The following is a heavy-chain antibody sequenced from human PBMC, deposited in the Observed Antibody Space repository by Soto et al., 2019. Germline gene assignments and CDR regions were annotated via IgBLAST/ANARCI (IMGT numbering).Heavy chain of an antibody. D-gene: IGHD5-12*01. CDR1: GFTVTINY. V-gene: IGHV3-53*01. J-gene: IGHJ4*02. CDR3: HGYGY. Sequence: EVQVVESGGGLVQPGGSLRLSCAVSGFTVTINYMSWVRQAPGKGLEWVSVIYSGGTIYYADSVKGRFTISRDTSKNTLYLQMNSLRGDDTAVYYCHGYGYWGQGTLVTVFS. CDR2: IYSGGTI.